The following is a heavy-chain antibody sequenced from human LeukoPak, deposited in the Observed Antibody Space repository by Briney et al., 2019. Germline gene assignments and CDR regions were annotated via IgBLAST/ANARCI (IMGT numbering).Heavy chain of an antibody. D-gene: IGHD2-8*01. CDR3: ARPNSVSGGAFDI. CDR2: IYPGDSDT. J-gene: IGHJ3*02. Sequence: GESLKISCKGSGYSFTSYWIGWVRQMPGKGLEWMGIIYPGDSDTRDSPSFQGQVTISADKSISTAYLQWSSLKASDTAMYYCARPNSVSGGAFDIWGQGTMVTVSS. CDR1: GYSFTSYW. V-gene: IGHV5-51*01.